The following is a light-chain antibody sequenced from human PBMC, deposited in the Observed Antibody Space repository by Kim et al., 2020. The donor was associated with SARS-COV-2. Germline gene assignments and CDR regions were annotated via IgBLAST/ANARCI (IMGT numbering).Light chain of an antibody. J-gene: IGKJ5*01. CDR1: QSVGTY. V-gene: IGKV3-20*01. Sequence: PGERATRSCRASQSVGTYLAWYQQKPGQAPRLLIQGTSSRSTGIPDRFSGSGSGTDFTLTISRLEPEDFAVYYCQQYDTSPITFGQGTRLEIK. CDR2: GTS. CDR3: QQYDTSPIT.